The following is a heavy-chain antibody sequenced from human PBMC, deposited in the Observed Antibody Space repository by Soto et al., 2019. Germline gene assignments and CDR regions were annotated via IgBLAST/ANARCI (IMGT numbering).Heavy chain of an antibody. D-gene: IGHD2-21*02. V-gene: IGHV1-8*01. CDR1: GYSFTSYD. CDR3: ARGSFLAPVTGAEIFDF. J-gene: IGHJ3*01. CDR2: VNPNSGDT. Sequence: QVQLVQSGAEVKKPGASVKVSCKASGYSFTSYDMNWVRQAPGQGLEWMGWVNPNSGDTDYAQKLQDRVTRTTDTSIRTAYMELSHLRYEDTAVYYCARGSFLAPVTGAEIFDFWGQGTMVTVSS.